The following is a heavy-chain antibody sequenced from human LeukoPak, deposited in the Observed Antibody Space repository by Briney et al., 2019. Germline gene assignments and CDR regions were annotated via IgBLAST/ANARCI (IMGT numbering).Heavy chain of an antibody. D-gene: IGHD4-17*01. CDR1: GGSISTGTYY. V-gene: IGHV4-61*02. Sequence: SQTLSLTCTVSGGSISTGTYYHSWIRQPAGNRLEWIGRIYTSGSINYNPSLKSRVTISVEMSKNQFSLKLNSVTAADTAVYFCARGSRITVTNGYYYYMDVWGKGTTVTVSS. J-gene: IGHJ6*03. CDR2: IYTSGSI. CDR3: ARGSRITVTNGYYYYMDV.